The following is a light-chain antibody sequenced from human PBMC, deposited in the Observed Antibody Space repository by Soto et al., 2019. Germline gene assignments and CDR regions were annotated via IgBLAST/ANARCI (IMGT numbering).Light chain of an antibody. CDR2: RNN. CDR3: AAWDDSRSCWV. CDR1: SSNIGSNY. J-gene: IGLJ3*02. Sequence: QSVLTQPPSASGTPGQRVTISCSGSSSNIGSNYVYWYQQLPGTAPKLLIYRNNQRPSGVPDRFSGSKSGTSASLAISGLRSEDEAAYYCAAWDDSRSCWVFGGGTKLTVL. V-gene: IGLV1-47*01.